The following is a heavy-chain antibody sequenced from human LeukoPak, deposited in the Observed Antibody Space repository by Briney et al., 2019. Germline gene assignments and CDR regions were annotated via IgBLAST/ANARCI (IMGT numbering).Heavy chain of an antibody. CDR3: ARENILTGYYNGMDV. V-gene: IGHV3-48*03. CDR2: ISSSGSTI. Sequence: GGSLRLSCAASGFTFSSYEMNWVRQAPGKGLEWVSYISSSGSTIYYADSVKGRFTISRDNAKNSLYLQMSSLRAEDTAVYYCARENILTGYYNGMDVWGQGTTVTVSS. CDR1: GFTFSSYE. D-gene: IGHD3-9*01. J-gene: IGHJ6*02.